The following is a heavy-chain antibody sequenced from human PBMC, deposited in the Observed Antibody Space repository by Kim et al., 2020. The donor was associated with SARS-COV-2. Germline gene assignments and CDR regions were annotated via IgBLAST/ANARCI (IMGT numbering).Heavy chain of an antibody. V-gene: IGHV3-13*04. CDR2: IGTAGDT. Sequence: GGSLRLSCAASGFTFSSYDMHWVRQATGKGLEWVSAIGTAGDTYYPGSVKGRFTISRENAKNSLYLQMNSLRAGDTAVYYCARADYGGNMYYYYGMDVWCQGTTVTVSS. J-gene: IGHJ6*02. CDR3: ARADYGGNMYYYYGMDV. D-gene: IGHD4-17*01. CDR1: GFTFSSYD.